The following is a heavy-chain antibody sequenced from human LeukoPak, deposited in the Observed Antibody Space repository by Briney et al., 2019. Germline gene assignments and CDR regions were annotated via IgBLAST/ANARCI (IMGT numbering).Heavy chain of an antibody. Sequence: PGGSLRLSCAASGFTFSSYSMNWVRQAPGKGLKWVSYISSSSSTIYYADSVKGRFTISRDNAKNSLYLQMNSLRDEDTAVYYCARDSYGSGNYYSPIDYWGQGTLVTVSS. CDR3: ARDSYGSGNYYSPIDY. D-gene: IGHD3-10*01. J-gene: IGHJ4*02. CDR2: ISSSSSTI. V-gene: IGHV3-48*02. CDR1: GFTFSSYS.